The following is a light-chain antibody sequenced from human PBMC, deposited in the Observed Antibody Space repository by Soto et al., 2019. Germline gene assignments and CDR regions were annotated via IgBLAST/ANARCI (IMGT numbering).Light chain of an antibody. CDR3: QQYNSYSRT. J-gene: IGKJ1*01. Sequence: DIQMTQSPSTLSASVGDRVTITCRASQSISSWLAWYQQKPGKAPKLLIYKASSLESGVPSRFSGSGSWTGFTLNISSLQPDDVGTYYRQQYNSYSRTFGQGTKVDMK. CDR1: QSISSW. CDR2: KAS. V-gene: IGKV1-5*03.